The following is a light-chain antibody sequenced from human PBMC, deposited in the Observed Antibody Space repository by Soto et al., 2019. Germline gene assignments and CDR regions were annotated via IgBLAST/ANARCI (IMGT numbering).Light chain of an antibody. Sequence: IHLVPSSYSPAAIVGNRMTIPFRACQFINKYLSWYQQKPGKVPKLLINAASTLQSGVPSRFNGSRSGTDFSLAISSLQPEDFATYYCQQNYNPPWTFGQGTRLEIK. CDR2: AAS. J-gene: IGKJ5*01. V-gene: IGKV1-39*01. CDR3: QQNYNPPWT. CDR1: QFINKY.